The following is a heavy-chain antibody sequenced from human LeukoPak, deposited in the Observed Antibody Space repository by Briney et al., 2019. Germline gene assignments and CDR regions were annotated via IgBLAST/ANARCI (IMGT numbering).Heavy chain of an antibody. CDR3: SRVYDFWSGCPPVSNYYMDV. CDR2: SSAYNGNT. CDR1: GYTVTSYG. Sequence: ASVKVSCKASGYTVTSYGISWVRQAPGRGLEWMGWSSAYNGNTNYAQKPQDRITMITEKSPKTAFMEPRSLGSDDTAGYFRSRVYDFWSGCPPVSNYYMDVWGKGTTVTAS. D-gene: IGHD3-3*01. J-gene: IGHJ6*03. V-gene: IGHV1-18*01.